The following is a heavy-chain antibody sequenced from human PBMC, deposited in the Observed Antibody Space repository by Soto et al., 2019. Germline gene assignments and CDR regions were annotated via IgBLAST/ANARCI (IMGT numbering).Heavy chain of an antibody. D-gene: IGHD6-13*01. Sequence: QVQLVQSGAEEKKPGASVKVSCKASGYTFTSYAMHWVRQAPGQRLEWMGWINAGNGNTKYSQKFQGRVTLTRDTSASTAYMELRSLRSEDTAVDYCARGIAPYYFDYWGQGALVTVSS. V-gene: IGHV1-3*05. CDR2: INAGNGNT. CDR1: GYTFTSYA. J-gene: IGHJ4*02. CDR3: ARGIAPYYFDY.